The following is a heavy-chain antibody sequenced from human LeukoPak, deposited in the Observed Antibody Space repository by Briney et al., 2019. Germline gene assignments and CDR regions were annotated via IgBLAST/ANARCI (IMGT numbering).Heavy chain of an antibody. CDR3: ARGYEYSSSSVDY. V-gene: IGHV3-9*01. CDR1: GFTFSSYA. D-gene: IGHD6-6*01. CDR2: ISWNSGNI. J-gene: IGHJ4*02. Sequence: GGSLRLSCAASGFTFSSYAMHWVRQAPGKGLEWVSGISWNSGNIGYADSVKGRFTITRDNAKNSLYLQMNSLRAEDTALYYCARGYEYSSSSVDYWGQGTLVTVSP.